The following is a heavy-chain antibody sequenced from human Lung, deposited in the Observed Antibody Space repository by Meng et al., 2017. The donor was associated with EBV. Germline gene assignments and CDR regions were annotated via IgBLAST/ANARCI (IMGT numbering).Heavy chain of an antibody. CDR3: AKEYSSSSGLPGP. D-gene: IGHD6-6*01. CDR1: GGYIIVCYYY. J-gene: IGHJ5*02. Sequence: QSLLREPGPGLVKPSQTLSLTCTVSGGYIIVCYYYGSCIRQPPGKGREWIGYIYDSGSTSYNPSLMSRVTISVATSRNQFSLKLTSVTAADTAVYYCAKEYSSSSGLPGPWGQGTLVTVSS. V-gene: IGHV4-30-4*08. CDR2: IYDSGST.